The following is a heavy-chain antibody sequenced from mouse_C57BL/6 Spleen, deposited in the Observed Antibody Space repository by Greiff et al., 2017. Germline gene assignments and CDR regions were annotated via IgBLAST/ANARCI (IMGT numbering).Heavy chain of an antibody. Sequence: EVQLVESGPGLVKPSQSLSLTCSVTGYSITSGYYWNWIRQFPGNKLEWMGYISYDGSNNYNPSLKNRISITRDTSKNQFFLKLNSVTTEDTATYYCARGNYSNGFAYWGQGTLVTVSA. D-gene: IGHD2-5*01. CDR3: ARGNYSNGFAY. V-gene: IGHV3-6*01. CDR2: ISYDGSN. J-gene: IGHJ3*01. CDR1: GYSITSGYY.